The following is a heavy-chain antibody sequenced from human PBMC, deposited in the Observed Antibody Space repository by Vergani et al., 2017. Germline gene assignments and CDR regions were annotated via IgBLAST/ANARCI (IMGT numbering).Heavy chain of an antibody. D-gene: IGHD1/OR15-1a*01. J-gene: IGHJ3*02. Sequence: QVQLVESGGGVVQPGRSLRLSCAASGFTFSDYGMHWVRQAPCKGLEWVAIIWHDGSNKYYADSVKGRFTISRDNSKNTLYLQMNSLRAEDTAVYYCAVEQPPSLTAAFDIWGQGTMVTVSS. CDR3: AVEQPPSLTAAFDI. CDR2: IWHDGSNK. CDR1: GFTFSDYG. V-gene: IGHV3-33*01.